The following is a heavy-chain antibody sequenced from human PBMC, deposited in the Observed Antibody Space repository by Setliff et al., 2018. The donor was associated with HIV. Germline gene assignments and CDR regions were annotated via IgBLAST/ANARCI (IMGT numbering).Heavy chain of an antibody. CDR3: ARRGGISATLSVRAFDS. CDR2: IYYSGNT. CDR1: GDSIPSGGYY. Sequence: PSETLSLTCTVSGDSIPSGGYYWTWIRQHPGKGLEWMGHIYYSGNTYYNPSLKSRVTISVDTSKNQFSLKVSSVTAADTAVYYCARRGGISATLSVRAFDSWGQGTLVTVSS. D-gene: IGHD6-13*01. V-gene: IGHV4-39*01. J-gene: IGHJ4*02.